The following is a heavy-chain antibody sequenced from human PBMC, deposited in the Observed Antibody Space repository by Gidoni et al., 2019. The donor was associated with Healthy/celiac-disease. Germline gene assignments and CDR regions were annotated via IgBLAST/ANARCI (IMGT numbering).Heavy chain of an antibody. D-gene: IGHD3-3*01. CDR2: ISSSSSYI. CDR3: AGSRRSTIFGVAPGEFDY. CDR1: GFTFSSYS. V-gene: IGHV3-21*01. Sequence: EVQLVESGGGLVKPGGSLRLSCAASGFTFSSYSMNWVRQAPGKGLEWVSSISSSSSYIYYADSVKGRFTISRDNAKNSLYLQMNSLRAEDTAVYYCAGSRRSTIFGVAPGEFDYWGQGTLVTVSS. J-gene: IGHJ4*02.